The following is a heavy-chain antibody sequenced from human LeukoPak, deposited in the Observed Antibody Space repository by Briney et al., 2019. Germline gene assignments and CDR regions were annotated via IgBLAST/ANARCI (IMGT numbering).Heavy chain of an antibody. CDR1: GFTFSSYW. V-gene: IGHV3-74*01. Sequence: PGGSLRLPCAASGFTFSSYWMHWVRQAPGKGLVWVSHINNDGSSTTYEDSVEGRFATSRDNAKNTLYLQMNSLRVEDTAVYYCAILRGTVTASDYWGQGTLVTVSS. CDR3: AILRGTVTASDY. D-gene: IGHD4-11*01. CDR2: INNDGSST. J-gene: IGHJ4*02.